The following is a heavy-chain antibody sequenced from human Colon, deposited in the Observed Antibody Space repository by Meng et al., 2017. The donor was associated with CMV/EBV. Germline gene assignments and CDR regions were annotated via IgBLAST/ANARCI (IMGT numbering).Heavy chain of an antibody. J-gene: IGHJ4*02. D-gene: IGHD1-26*01. CDR2: ITWNSRKI. V-gene: IGHV3-9*01. CDR3: AKDRSYSAFGYFDD. Sequence: LRLSCAASGFTMEDYAMHWVRQVPGKGLEWVAGITWNSRKIGYATSVKGRFTISRDNAKNSLDLELNSLRLDDTGLYYCAKDRSYSAFGYFDDWGQGTLVTVSS. CDR1: GFTMEDYA.